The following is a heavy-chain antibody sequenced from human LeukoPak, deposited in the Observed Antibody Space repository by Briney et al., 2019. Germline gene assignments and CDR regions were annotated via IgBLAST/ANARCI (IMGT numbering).Heavy chain of an antibody. CDR2: ISAYNGNT. D-gene: IGHD4-17*01. Sequence: ASVKVSCKASGYTFTSYGISWVRQAPGQGLEWMGWISAYNGNTNYAQKLQGRVTMTTDTSTSTAYMELRSLRSDDTAVYYCARVGHTEGLRRYYYYGMDVWGQGTTVTVSS. CDR3: ARVGHTEGLRRYYYYGMDV. V-gene: IGHV1-18*01. CDR1: GYTFTSYG. J-gene: IGHJ6*02.